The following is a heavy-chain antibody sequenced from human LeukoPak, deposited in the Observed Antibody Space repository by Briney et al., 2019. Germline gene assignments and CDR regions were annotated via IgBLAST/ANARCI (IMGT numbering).Heavy chain of an antibody. D-gene: IGHD6-6*01. Sequence: EASVKVSCKASGYTFTDYYMHWVRQAPGQGLEWMGWINPNSGGTHYAQKFQGRVTMTRDTSISTAYMDLSRLRSDDTAVYYCARDRQLVAFSANDAFDIWGQGTMVTVSS. CDR2: INPNSGGT. V-gene: IGHV1-2*02. J-gene: IGHJ3*02. CDR1: GYTFTDYY. CDR3: ARDRQLVAFSANDAFDI.